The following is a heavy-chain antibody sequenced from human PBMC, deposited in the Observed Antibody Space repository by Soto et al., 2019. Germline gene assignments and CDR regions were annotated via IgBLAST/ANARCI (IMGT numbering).Heavy chain of an antibody. V-gene: IGHV3-23*01. CDR1: GFSFTNYA. Sequence: PGGSLRLSCTASGFSFTNYAMTWVRQAPGKGLEWVSSISGSGDSTYYIDSAEGRFTISRDNSKSTLFLQMNSLRAEDTAVYHCAKAHSHNHSYASYALDVWGQGTTVTVS. D-gene: IGHD2-8*01. CDR3: AKAHSHNHSYASYALDV. J-gene: IGHJ6*02. CDR2: ISGSGDST.